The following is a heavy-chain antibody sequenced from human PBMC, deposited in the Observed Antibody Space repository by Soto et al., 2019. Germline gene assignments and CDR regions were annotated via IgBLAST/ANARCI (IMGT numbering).Heavy chain of an antibody. CDR3: TGEVASGY. CDR1: GFTVSTYG. Sequence: QVQLVESGGGVVKPGRSLSLSCAVSGFTVSTYGMHWVRQAPGKGLEWVAVISRDGGTKSYADSVKGRFTISRDNSRNTLFLEMNSLRSDDMAVYYCTGEVASGYWGQGTLVTVSS. CDR2: ISRDGGTK. D-gene: IGHD2-8*02. V-gene: IGHV3-30*03. J-gene: IGHJ4*02.